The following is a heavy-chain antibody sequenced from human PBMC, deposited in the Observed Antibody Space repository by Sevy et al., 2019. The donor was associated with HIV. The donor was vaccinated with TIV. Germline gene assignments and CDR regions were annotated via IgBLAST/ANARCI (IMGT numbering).Heavy chain of an antibody. CDR3: ARGTGNDYVWGSYRSQLFDY. D-gene: IGHD3-16*02. V-gene: IGHV4-39*01. CDR2: IYYSGST. J-gene: IGHJ4*02. CDR1: GGSLSSSSDY. Sequence: SQTLSLTCTVSGGSLSSSSDYWGWIRQPPGKGLEWIGSIYYSGSTYYNPSLKSRVTISVDTSKNQFSLKLSSVTAADTAVYYCARGTGNDYVWGSYRSQLFDYWGQGTLVTVSS.